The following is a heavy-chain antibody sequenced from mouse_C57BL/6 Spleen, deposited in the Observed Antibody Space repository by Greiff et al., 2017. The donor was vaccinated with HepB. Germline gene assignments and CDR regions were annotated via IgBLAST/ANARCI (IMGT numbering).Heavy chain of an antibody. Sequence: VQLQQSGAELVRPGTSVKVSCKASGYAFTNYLIEWVKQRPGQGLEWIGVINPGSGGTNYNEKFKGKATLTADKSSRTAYMQISSLTSEDSAVYFCARRGITTVVDAMDYWGQGTSVTVSS. J-gene: IGHJ4*01. CDR1: GYAFTNYL. V-gene: IGHV1-54*01. D-gene: IGHD1-1*01. CDR3: ARRGITTVVDAMDY. CDR2: INPGSGGT.